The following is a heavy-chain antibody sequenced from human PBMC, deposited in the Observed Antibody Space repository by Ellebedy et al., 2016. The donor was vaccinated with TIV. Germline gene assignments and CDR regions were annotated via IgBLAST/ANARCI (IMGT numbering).Heavy chain of an antibody. CDR2: IIPIFGTA. Sequence: SVKVSCXASGGTFSSYAISWVRQAPGQGLEWMGGIIPIFGTANYAQKFQGRVTITADESTRTAYMELSSLRSEDTAVYYCARFLSGYFQHWGQGTLVTVSS. J-gene: IGHJ1*01. V-gene: IGHV1-69*13. CDR1: GGTFSSYA. D-gene: IGHD3-3*01. CDR3: ARFLSGYFQH.